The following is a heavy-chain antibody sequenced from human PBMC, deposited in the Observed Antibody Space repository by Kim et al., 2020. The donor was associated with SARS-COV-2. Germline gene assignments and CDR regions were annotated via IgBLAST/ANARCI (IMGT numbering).Heavy chain of an antibody. V-gene: IGHV4-61*02. D-gene: IGHD5-18*01. Sequence: SETLSLTCTVSGGSISSGSYYWSWIRQPAGKGLEWIGRIYTSGSTNYNPSLKSRVTISVDTSKNQFSLKLSSVTAADTAVYYCARVGLPSQYSYGFYGMDVRGQGTTVTVSS. CDR3: ARVGLPSQYSYGFYGMDV. CDR1: GGSISSGSYY. J-gene: IGHJ6*02. CDR2: IYTSGST.